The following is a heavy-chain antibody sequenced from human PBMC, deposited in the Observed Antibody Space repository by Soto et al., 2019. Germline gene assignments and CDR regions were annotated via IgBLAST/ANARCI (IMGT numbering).Heavy chain of an antibody. V-gene: IGHV1-18*01. CDR2: ISAYNGNT. CDR3: ARAPRDGYNYVLP. CDR1: GYTFTSYG. D-gene: IGHD5-12*01. J-gene: IGHJ4*02. Sequence: QVQLVQSGAEVKKPGASVKVSCKASGYTFTSYGISWVRQVPGQGLEWMGWISAYNGNTNYAQKFQGRVTMTTDTATTTAYMELRSLRSDDTAVYYCARAPRDGYNYVLPWGQGTLVIVSS.